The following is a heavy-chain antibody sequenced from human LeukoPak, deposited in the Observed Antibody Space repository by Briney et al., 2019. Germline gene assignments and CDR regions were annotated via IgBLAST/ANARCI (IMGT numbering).Heavy chain of an antibody. CDR2: INEDGNEK. CDR3: VRGGDL. D-gene: IGHD6-25*01. CDR1: GXTFSDYW. Sequence: GGSLRLSCAVSGXTFSDYWMTWVRQAPGKGLEWVANINEDGNEKNYLDSVKGRFTVSRDHAENSVYLQMNTLRVEDTAVYYCVRGGDLWGQGTLVTVSS. J-gene: IGHJ4*02. V-gene: IGHV3-7*05.